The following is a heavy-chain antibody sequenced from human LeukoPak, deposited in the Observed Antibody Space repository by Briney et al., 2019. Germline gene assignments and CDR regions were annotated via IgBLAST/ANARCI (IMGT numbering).Heavy chain of an antibody. CDR3: ASLQGGGSPYYFDY. CDR1: GGSISSYY. J-gene: IGHJ4*02. CDR2: IYYSGST. D-gene: IGHD1-26*01. Sequence: SETLSLTCTVSGGSISSYYWSWIRQPPGKGLKWSGYIYYSGSTNYNPSLKSRVTISVDTSKNQFSLKLSSVTAADTAVYYCASLQGGGSPYYFDYWGQGTLVTVSS. V-gene: IGHV4-59*01.